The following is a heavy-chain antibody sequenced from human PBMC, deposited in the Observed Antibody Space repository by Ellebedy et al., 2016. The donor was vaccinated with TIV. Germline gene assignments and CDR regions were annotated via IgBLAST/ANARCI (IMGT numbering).Heavy chain of an antibody. D-gene: IGHD5-24*01. CDR1: GFTFSSYS. V-gene: IGHV3-21*04. J-gene: IGHJ6*02. CDR3: AREWQYYSYYYGMDV. CDR2: ISSSGNYI. Sequence: GGSLRLXXAASGFTFSSYSMNWVRQAPGKGLEWVSSISSSGNYIYYADSVKGRFTISRDNAKNSLYLLMNSLRVEDTAVYYCAREWQYYSYYYGMDVWGQGTTVTVSS.